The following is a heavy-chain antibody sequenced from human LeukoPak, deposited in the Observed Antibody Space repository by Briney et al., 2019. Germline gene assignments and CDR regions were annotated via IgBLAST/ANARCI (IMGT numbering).Heavy chain of an antibody. J-gene: IGHJ4*02. V-gene: IGHV3-30-3*01. CDR2: ISYDGSNK. Sequence: PGRSLRLSCAASGFTFSSYAMHWVRRAPCKGLEWVAVISYDGSNKYYADSVKGRFTISRDNSKNTLYLQMNSLRAEDTAVYYCAREDYGDYEGFDYWGQGTLVTVSS. CDR1: GFTFSSYA. CDR3: AREDYGDYEGFDY. D-gene: IGHD4-17*01.